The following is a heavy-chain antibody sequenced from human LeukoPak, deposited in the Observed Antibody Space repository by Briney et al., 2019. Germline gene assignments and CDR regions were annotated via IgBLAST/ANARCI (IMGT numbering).Heavy chain of an antibody. J-gene: IGHJ5*02. CDR2: MYGNGNT. CDR3: ARATSGRVLGNTSDWFDP. CDR1: GFSVSSNY. Sequence: GGSLRLSCAASGFSVSSNYMIWVRQSPGRGLEWVSIMYGNGNTYYADSVKGRFTISRDDSKNTLYLQMNSLRAEDTAVYYCARATSGRVLGNTSDWFDPWGQGTLVTVSS. D-gene: IGHD2-8*02. V-gene: IGHV3-66*01.